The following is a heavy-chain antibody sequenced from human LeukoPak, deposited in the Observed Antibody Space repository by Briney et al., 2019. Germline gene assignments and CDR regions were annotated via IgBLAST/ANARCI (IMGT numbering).Heavy chain of an antibody. V-gene: IGHV1-2*02. Sequence: GASVKVSCKASGFTFTDHYMHWVRQAPGQGLEWMGWINGKRGDTNYAQNFQDRVTMTRDTSTSTVYMELSRLTVDDTAVYYCARDHDWGVDYWGQGTLVIVSS. CDR2: INGKRGDT. D-gene: IGHD7-27*01. CDR1: GFTFTDHY. J-gene: IGHJ4*02. CDR3: ARDHDWGVDY.